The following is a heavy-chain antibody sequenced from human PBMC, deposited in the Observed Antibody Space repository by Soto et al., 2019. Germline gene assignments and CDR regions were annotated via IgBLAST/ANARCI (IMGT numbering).Heavy chain of an antibody. Sequence: GGSLRLSCAASGFTFSSYAMSWVRQAPGKGLEWVSAISGSGGSTYYADSVKGRFTISRDNSKNTPYLQMNSLRAEDTAVYYCAGTGYSSGLTDYWGQGTLVTVSS. CDR3: AGTGYSSGLTDY. J-gene: IGHJ4*02. V-gene: IGHV3-23*01. D-gene: IGHD6-19*01. CDR1: GFTFSSYA. CDR2: ISGSGGST.